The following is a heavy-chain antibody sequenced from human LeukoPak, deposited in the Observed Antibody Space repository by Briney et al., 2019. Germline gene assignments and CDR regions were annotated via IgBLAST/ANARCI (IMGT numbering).Heavy chain of an antibody. CDR2: IKQDGSEK. CDR3: ARGLRPYSSSWYDY. Sequence: GGSLRLSCAASGFTFSSHWMSWVRQAPGKGLEWVANIKQDGSEKYYVDSVKGRFTISRDNAKNSLYLQMNTLRAEGTAVYYCARGLRPYSSSWYDYWGQGTLVTVSS. D-gene: IGHD6-13*01. CDR1: GFTFSSHW. V-gene: IGHV3-7*01. J-gene: IGHJ4*02.